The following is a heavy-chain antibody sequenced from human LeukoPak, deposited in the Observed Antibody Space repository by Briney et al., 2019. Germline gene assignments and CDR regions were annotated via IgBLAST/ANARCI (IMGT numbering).Heavy chain of an antibody. CDR1: GFTFSNAW. CDR3: TTPSSDCSSTSCPGFYYYYMDV. Sequence: PGGSLRLSCAASGFTFSNAWMSWVRQAPGKGLEWVGRIKSKTDAGTTDYAAPVKGRFTISRDDSKNMLYLQMNSLKTEDTAVYYCTTPSSDCSSTSCPGFYYYYMDVWGKGTTVTVSS. CDR2: IKSKTDAGTT. J-gene: IGHJ6*03. D-gene: IGHD2-2*01. V-gene: IGHV3-15*01.